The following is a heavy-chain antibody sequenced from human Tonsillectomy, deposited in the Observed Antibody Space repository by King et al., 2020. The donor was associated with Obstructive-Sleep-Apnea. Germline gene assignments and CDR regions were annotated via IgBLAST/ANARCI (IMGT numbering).Heavy chain of an antibody. CDR2: IKMKTDDGPT. Sequence: VQLVESGGGLVKPGGSLRLSCAASGLTFSNAWMSWVRQAPGKGREWVGRIKMKTDDGPTDYAAPVKGRFTISRDDSKNTLFLQMNALKTEDTAVYYCTTDPGDYADYWGQGTLVTVSS. V-gene: IGHV3-15*01. J-gene: IGHJ4*02. CDR1: GLTFSNAW. CDR3: TTDPGDYADY. D-gene: IGHD4-17*01.